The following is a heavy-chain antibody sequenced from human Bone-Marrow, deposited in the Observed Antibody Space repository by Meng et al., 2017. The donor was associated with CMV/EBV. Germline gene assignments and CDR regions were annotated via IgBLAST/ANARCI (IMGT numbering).Heavy chain of an antibody. CDR3: AKKYSSSSGYFDY. D-gene: IGHD6-6*01. CDR2: IRYDGSNK. CDR1: GFTFSSYG. V-gene: IGHV3-30*02. Sequence: SCAASGFTFSSYGMHWVRQAPGKGLEWVAFIRYDGSNKYYADSVKGRFTISRDNSKNTLYLQMNSLRAEDTAVYYCAKKYSSSSGYFDYWGQGTLVTVSS. J-gene: IGHJ4*02.